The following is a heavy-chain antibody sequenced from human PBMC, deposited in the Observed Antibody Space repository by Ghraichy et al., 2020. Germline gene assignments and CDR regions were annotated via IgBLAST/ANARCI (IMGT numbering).Heavy chain of an antibody. CDR2: INAGNGNT. J-gene: IGHJ6*02. CDR3: ARSEVATTYGMDV. D-gene: IGHD5-12*01. CDR1: GYTFTSSA. Sequence: ASVKVTCKASGYTFTSSATHLLRQAPGQSLEWMGWINAGNGNTQYSQKFQGRVTITRDTSASTAYMELSSLRSEDTAVYSCARSEVATTYGMDVWGQGTTITV. V-gene: IGHV1-3*01.